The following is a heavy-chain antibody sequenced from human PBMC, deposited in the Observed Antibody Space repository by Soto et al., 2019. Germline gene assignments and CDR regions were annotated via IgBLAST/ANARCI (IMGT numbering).Heavy chain of an antibody. V-gene: IGHV1-69*13. CDR2: IIPIFGTA. D-gene: IGHD3-22*01. CDR1: GGTFSSYA. Sequence: ASVKVSCKASGGTFSSYAISWVRQAPGQGLEWMGGIIPIFGTANYAQKFQGRVTITADESTSTAYMELSSLRSEDTAVYYCASPDYYDSSGYYQYYFDYWGQGTLVTVSS. J-gene: IGHJ4*02. CDR3: ASPDYYDSSGYYQYYFDY.